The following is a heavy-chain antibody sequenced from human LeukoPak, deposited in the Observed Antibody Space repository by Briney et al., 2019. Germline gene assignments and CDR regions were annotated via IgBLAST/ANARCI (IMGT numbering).Heavy chain of an antibody. J-gene: IGHJ4*02. D-gene: IGHD6-19*01. CDR2: ISGGGITT. V-gene: IGHV3-23*01. Sequence: RGTLRLSCAASGFTFSNYAMSWVPQAPGKGLEWVSTISGGGITTYYADSAKGRFTISRDNSKNTMFLQMNSLRADDTAVYYCPRQSYASGWNPFDYWGQGILVTVSS. CDR3: PRQSYASGWNPFDY. CDR1: GFTFSNYA.